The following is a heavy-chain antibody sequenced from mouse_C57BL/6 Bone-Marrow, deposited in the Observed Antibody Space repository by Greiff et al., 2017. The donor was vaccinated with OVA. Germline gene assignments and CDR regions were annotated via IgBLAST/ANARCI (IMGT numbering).Heavy chain of an antibody. D-gene: IGHD1-1*01. V-gene: IGHV1-69*01. Sequence: QVQLQQPGAELVMPGASVKLSCKASGYTFTSYWMHWVKQRPGQGLEWIGEIDPSDSYTNYNQKFKGKSTLTVDKSSSTAYMQLSSLTSEDSAVYYCARDYGSNYDWGQGTTLTVSS. J-gene: IGHJ2*01. CDR2: IDPSDSYT. CDR3: ARDYGSNYD. CDR1: GYTFTSYW.